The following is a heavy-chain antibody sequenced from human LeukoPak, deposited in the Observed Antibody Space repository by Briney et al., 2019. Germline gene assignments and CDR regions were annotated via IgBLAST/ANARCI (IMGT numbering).Heavy chain of an antibody. Sequence: KPSETLSLTCTVSGGSISSGSYYWSWIRQPAGKGLEWIGRIYTSGSTNYNPSLKSRVTISVDTSKNQFSLKLSSVTAVDTAVYCCAREAPPLYSSSFGFDYWGQGTLVTVSS. J-gene: IGHJ4*02. D-gene: IGHD6-13*01. CDR3: AREAPPLYSSSFGFDY. CDR1: GGSISSGSYY. V-gene: IGHV4-61*02. CDR2: IYTSGST.